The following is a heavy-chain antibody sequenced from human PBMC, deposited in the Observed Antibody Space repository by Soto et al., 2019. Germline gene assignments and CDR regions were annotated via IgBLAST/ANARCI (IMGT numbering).Heavy chain of an antibody. CDR1: GYSISSGYY. Sequence: SETLSPTCAVSGYSISSGYYWGWIRQPPGKGLEWIGSIYHRGRTYTNPSLKSRVCISVHTSKIQFSLKLSSVTAADTAVYYCARQPRLPSDFWSGYRSLDGYNWFDPWGQGTLVTVSS. J-gene: IGHJ5*02. CDR3: ARQPRLPSDFWSGYRSLDGYNWFDP. V-gene: IGHV4-38-2*01. D-gene: IGHD3-3*01. CDR2: IYHRGRT.